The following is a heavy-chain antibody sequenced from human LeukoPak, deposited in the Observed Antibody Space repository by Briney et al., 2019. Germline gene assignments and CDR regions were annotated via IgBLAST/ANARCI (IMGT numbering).Heavy chain of an antibody. J-gene: IGHJ6*03. CDR1: GFTFSSYG. CDR2: ISYDGSNK. V-gene: IGHV3-30*03. Sequence: GGSLRLSCAASGFTFSSYGMHWVRQAPGKGLEWVAVISYDGSNKYYADSVKGRFTISRDNSKNTLYLQMNSLRAEDTAVYYCATVGPPYYYYMDVWGKGTTVTVSS. CDR3: ATVGPPYYYYMDV.